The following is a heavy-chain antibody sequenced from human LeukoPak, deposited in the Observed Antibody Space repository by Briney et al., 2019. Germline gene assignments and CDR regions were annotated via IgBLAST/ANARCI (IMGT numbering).Heavy chain of an antibody. Sequence: GGSLRLSCAASGFTFSNYAMTWVRQAPGRGLEWVSSVDGGGGGTYYADSVKGRFTISRDNSKDTLYLQMNGLRAEDTAVYFCAKQSAGSAAWYSLHYDFWGQGTLVTVSS. J-gene: IGHJ4*02. CDR2: VDGGGGGT. CDR3: AKQSAGSAAWYSLHYDF. V-gene: IGHV3-23*01. D-gene: IGHD6-13*01. CDR1: GFTFSNYA.